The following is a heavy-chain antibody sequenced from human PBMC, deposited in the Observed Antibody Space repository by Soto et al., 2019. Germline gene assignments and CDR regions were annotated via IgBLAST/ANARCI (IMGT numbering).Heavy chain of an antibody. CDR3: ARDRKNSNWANFDS. CDR2: VLPFLDVT. CDR1: EDTFSIYT. Sequence: QVQLVQSGSEVKEPGSSVKISCKTSEDTFSIYTLSWVRQAPGQGLVWMGRVLPFLDVTTYSQRFQGRVTITEDRSTTTAYMELSSLTFEDTAVYYCARDRKNSNWANFDSWGPGPLVTVSS. D-gene: IGHD6-13*01. V-gene: IGHV1-69*02. J-gene: IGHJ4*02.